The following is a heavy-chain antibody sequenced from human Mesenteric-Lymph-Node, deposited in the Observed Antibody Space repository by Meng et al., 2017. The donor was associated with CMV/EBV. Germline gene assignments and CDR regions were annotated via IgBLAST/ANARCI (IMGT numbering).Heavy chain of an antibody. D-gene: IGHD2-15*01. V-gene: IGHV3-11*01. J-gene: IGHJ4*02. CDR3: ARAGYCSGGSCLPDY. CDR2: ISHSGSNT. Sequence: GGSLRLSCAASGFRFSDYYMSWIRQAPGKGLEWLSYISHSGSNTYYSDSVKGRFTISRDNAKNSLYLQMNSLRAEDTALYHCARAGYCSGGSCLPDYWGQGTLVTVSS. CDR1: GFRFSDYY.